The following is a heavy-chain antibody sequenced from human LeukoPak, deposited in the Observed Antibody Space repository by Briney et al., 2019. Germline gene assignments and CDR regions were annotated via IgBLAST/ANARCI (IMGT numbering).Heavy chain of an antibody. J-gene: IGHJ6*02. V-gene: IGHV4-4*07. Sequence: SETLSLTCTVSGGSISSYYWSWTRQPAGKGLEWIGRIYTSGSTNCNPSLKSRVTMSVDTSKNQFSLKLSSVTAADTAVYYRARVRSDYYYYGMDVWGQGTTVTVSS. CDR3: ARVRSDYYYYGMDV. CDR1: GGSISSYY. CDR2: IYTSGST.